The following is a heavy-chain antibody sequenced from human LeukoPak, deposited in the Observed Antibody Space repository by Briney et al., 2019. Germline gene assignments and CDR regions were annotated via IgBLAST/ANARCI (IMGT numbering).Heavy chain of an antibody. CDR3: ARLDCSSTSCYGGYNWFDP. CDR2: IYHSGST. CDR1: GYSISSDYY. D-gene: IGHD2-2*01. Sequence: SETLSLTCAVSGYSISSDYYWGWIRQRPGKGLEWIGHIYHSGSTYYSPSLKSRVTISVDTSKNQFSLKLSSVTAADTAVYYCARLDCSSTSCYGGYNWFDPWGQGTLVTVSS. J-gene: IGHJ5*02. V-gene: IGHV4-38-2*01.